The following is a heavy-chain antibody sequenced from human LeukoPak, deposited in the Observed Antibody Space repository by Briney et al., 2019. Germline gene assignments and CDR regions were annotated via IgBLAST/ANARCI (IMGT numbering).Heavy chain of an antibody. CDR3: VKDAFAFSRGSYFDY. D-gene: IGHD3-16*01. CDR1: GFTFSSYA. V-gene: IGHV3-64D*06. CDR2: ISSNGGST. Sequence: GGSLRLSCSASGFTFSSYAMHWVRQAPGKGLEYVSAISSNGGSTYYADSVKGRFTISRDNSKNTLYLQMSSLRAEDTAVHYCVKDAFAFSRGSYFDYWGQGTLVTVSS. J-gene: IGHJ4*02.